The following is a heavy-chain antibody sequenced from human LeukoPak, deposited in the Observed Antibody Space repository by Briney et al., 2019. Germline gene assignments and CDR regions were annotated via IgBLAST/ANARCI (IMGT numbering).Heavy chain of an antibody. CDR3: ARNRRPRGAFDI. J-gene: IGHJ3*02. CDR2: IYSGGST. CDR1: GFTVSSNY. Sequence: GRSLRLSCAASGFTVSSNYMSWVRKAPGKGLEWVSVIYSGGSTYYADPVKGRFTISRDNSKNTLYLQMNSLRAEDTAVYYCARNRRPRGAFDIWGQGTMVTVSS. D-gene: IGHD1-14*01. V-gene: IGHV3-53*01.